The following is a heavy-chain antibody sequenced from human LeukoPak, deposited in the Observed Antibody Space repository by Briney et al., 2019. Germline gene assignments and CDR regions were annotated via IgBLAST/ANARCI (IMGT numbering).Heavy chain of an antibody. CDR3: ARGGHYYDSSGYYEYFDY. J-gene: IGHJ4*02. V-gene: IGHV4-59*12. Sequence: PSETPSLTCTVSGGSISSYYWSWIRQPPGKGLEWIGYIYYSGSTNYNPSLKSRVTISVDTSKNQFSLKLSSVTAADTAVYYCARGGHYYDSSGYYEYFDYWGQGTLVTVSS. CDR1: GGSISSYY. D-gene: IGHD3-22*01. CDR2: IYYSGST.